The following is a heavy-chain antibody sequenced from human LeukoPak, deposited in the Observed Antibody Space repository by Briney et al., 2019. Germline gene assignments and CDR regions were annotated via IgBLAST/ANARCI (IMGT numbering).Heavy chain of an antibody. CDR2: IIPILGIA. CDR1: GGTFSSYA. CDR3: ASEMSGGSAGGAFDI. D-gene: IGHD2-15*01. J-gene: IGHJ3*02. Sequence: SVKVSCKASGGTFSSYAISWVRQAPGQGLEWMGRIIPILGIANYAQKFQGRVTITADKSTSTAYMELSSLRSEDTAVYYCASEMSGGSAGGAFDIWGQGTMVTVSS. V-gene: IGHV1-69*04.